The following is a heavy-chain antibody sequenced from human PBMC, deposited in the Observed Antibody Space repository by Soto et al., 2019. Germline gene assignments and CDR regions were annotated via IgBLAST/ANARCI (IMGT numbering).Heavy chain of an antibody. D-gene: IGHD3-10*01. CDR3: AGASTKGRGARSYYSGKNC. V-gene: IGHV1-69*06. CDR1: GGTFSSYA. CDR2: IIPIFGTA. Sequence: SVKVSCKASGGTFSSYAISWVRQAPGQGLEWMGGIIPIFGTANYAQKFQGRVTITADKSTSPAHMELSSLRSEDAAVYYCAGASTKGRGARSYYSGKNCWRQGTTVTASS. J-gene: IGHJ6*02.